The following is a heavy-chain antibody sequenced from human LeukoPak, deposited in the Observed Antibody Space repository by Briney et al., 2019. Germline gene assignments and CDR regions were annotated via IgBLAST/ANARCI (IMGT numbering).Heavy chain of an antibody. CDR3: ARDRANYDSSGYYYGPWYFDL. V-gene: IGHV3-66*01. D-gene: IGHD3-22*01. CDR1: GFIFSACA. J-gene: IGHJ2*01. CDR2: IYSGGST. Sequence: PGGSLRLSCAASGFIFSACAVHWIRQAPGKGLEWVSVIYSGGSTYYADSVKGRFTISRDNSKNTLYLQMNSLRAEDTAVYYCARDRANYDSSGYYYGPWYFDLWGRGTLVTVSS.